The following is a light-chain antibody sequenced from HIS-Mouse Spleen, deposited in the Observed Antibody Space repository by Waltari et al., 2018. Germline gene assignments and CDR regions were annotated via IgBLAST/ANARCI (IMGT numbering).Light chain of an antibody. J-gene: IGKJ3*01. Sequence: DIQMTRSPSSLSASVGERVTIPGQSSLAISNYLIWNQQKPGKAPTLPSYDGSNLEKGVPSRFTGSRSRTDFTFTISSLQPEDIATSYFQQYDNLPISTFGAGTKVAIK. CDR1: LAISNY. CDR2: DGS. CDR3: QQYDNLPIST. V-gene: IGKV1-33*01.